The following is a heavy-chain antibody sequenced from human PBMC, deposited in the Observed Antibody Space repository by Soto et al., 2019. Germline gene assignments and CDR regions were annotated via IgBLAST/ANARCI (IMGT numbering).Heavy chain of an antibody. D-gene: IGHD3-22*01. Sequence: SETLSLTCAVSGYSISSGYYWGWIRQPPGKGLEWIGSIYHSGSTYYNPSLKSRVTISVDTSKNQFSLKLSSVTAADTAVYYCARVPHITMIVVVSTFGHYFDYWGQGTLVTVSS. V-gene: IGHV4-38-2*01. CDR2: IYHSGST. J-gene: IGHJ4*02. CDR1: GYSISSGYY. CDR3: ARVPHITMIVVVSTFGHYFDY.